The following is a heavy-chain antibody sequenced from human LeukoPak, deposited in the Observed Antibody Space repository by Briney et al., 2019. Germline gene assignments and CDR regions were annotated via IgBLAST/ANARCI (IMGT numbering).Heavy chain of an antibody. CDR2: ISSNSSYI. D-gene: IGHD2-8*02. J-gene: IGHJ4*02. V-gene: IGHV3-21*01. CDR3: ARPGRRVPHYYLDS. Sequence: GGSLRLSCAASGFTFSSYSMNWVRQAPGKGLEWVSSISSNSSYIYYADSVKGRFTISRDNAKNSLYLQMNSLRAEDTAVYYCARPGRRVPHYYLDSWGKGPLVTVS. CDR1: GFTFSSYS.